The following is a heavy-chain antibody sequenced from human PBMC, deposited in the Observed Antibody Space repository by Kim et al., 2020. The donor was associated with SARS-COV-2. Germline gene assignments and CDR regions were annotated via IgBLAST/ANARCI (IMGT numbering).Heavy chain of an antibody. CDR2: IYYSGST. D-gene: IGHD3-3*01. CDR1: GGSISSYY. CDR3: ARQNQDTIFGVVIIGGMDV. Sequence: SETLSLTCTVSGGSISSYYWSWIRQPPGKGLEWIGYIYYSGSTNYNPSPKSRVTISVDTSKNQCSRKLSSVTAADTAVYYCARQNQDTIFGVVIIGGMDVWGPGTTLTVSS. V-gene: IGHV4-59*08. J-gene: IGHJ6*02.